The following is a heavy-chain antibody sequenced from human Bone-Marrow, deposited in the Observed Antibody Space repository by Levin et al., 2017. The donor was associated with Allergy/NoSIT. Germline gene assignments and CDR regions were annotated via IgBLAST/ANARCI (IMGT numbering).Heavy chain of an antibody. V-gene: IGHV3-72*01. Sequence: GESLKISCAASGFTFSDYYMDWVRQAPGKGLEWVGRSRNKANSYTTEYAASVKGRFTISRDDSKNLYLQMSSLKTEDTAVYYCARADSSSRPLDYWGQGTLVTVSS. CDR2: SRNKANSYTT. D-gene: IGHD6-13*01. J-gene: IGHJ4*02. CDR1: GFTFSDYY. CDR3: ARADSSSRPLDY.